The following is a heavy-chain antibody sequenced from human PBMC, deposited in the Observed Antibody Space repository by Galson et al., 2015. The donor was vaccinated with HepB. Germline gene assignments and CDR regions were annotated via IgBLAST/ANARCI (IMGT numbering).Heavy chain of an antibody. J-gene: IGHJ6*03. CDR2: INAGNGNT. Sequence: SVKVSCKASGYTFTSYAMHWVRQAPGQRLEWMGWINAGNGNTKYSQQFPGRVTITRDTSASTAYMELSSLRSEDTAVYYCAKVSLGYSSSHYYYYYYMDVWGKGTTVTVSS. D-gene: IGHD6-13*01. V-gene: IGHV1-3*01. CDR3: AKVSLGYSSSHYYYYYYMDV. CDR1: GYTFTSYA.